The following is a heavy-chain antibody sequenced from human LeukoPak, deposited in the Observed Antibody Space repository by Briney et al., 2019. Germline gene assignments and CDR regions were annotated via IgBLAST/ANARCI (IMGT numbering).Heavy chain of an antibody. V-gene: IGHV4-39*07. CDR1: GGSISSSSYY. CDR3: ARGDCSSTICYSPMDV. Sequence: SETLSLTCTVSGGSISSSSYYWGWIRQPPGKGLEWIGSIYYSGSTYYNPSLKSRVTISVDTSKNQFSLKVNSVTAADTALYYCARGDCSSTICYSPMDVWGKGTTVTVSS. D-gene: IGHD2-2*01. CDR2: IYYSGST. J-gene: IGHJ6*03.